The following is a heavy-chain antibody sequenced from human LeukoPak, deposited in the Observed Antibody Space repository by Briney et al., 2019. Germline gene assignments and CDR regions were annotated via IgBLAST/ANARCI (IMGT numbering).Heavy chain of an antibody. CDR1: GGSFSNYY. Sequence: PSETLSLTRAVYGGSFSNYYWTWIRQPPGKGLEWIGEIDHSGSSHYNPSLKSRVTISVDTSKNQLSLKLSSVTAADTAVYYCARGLEDRISIFGVVKFYYFDFWGQGTLVTVSS. CDR2: IDHSGSS. CDR3: ARGLEDRISIFGVVKFYYFDF. J-gene: IGHJ4*02. D-gene: IGHD3-3*01. V-gene: IGHV4-34*01.